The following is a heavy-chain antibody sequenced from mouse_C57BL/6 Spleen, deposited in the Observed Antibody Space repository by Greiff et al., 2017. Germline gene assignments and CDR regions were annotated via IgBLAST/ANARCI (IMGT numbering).Heavy chain of an antibody. J-gene: IGHJ4*01. CDR1: GYTFTSYW. Sequence: QVQLQQPGAELVRPGSSVKLSCKASGYTFTSYWMHWVKQRPIQGLEWIGNIDPSDSETHYNQKFKDKATLTVDKSSSTAYMQLSSLTSEDSAVYYCARGGYITTVVAYYAMDYGGQGTSVTVSS. CDR3: ARGGYITTVVAYYAMDY. V-gene: IGHV1-52*01. CDR2: IDPSDSET. D-gene: IGHD1-1*01.